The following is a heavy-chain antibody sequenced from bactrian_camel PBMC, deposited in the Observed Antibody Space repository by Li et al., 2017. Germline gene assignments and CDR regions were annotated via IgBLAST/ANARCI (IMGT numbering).Heavy chain of an antibody. CDR3: VADCEFRYDHFDFDVGF. CDR2: IQIDGSST. CDR1: GWTFSRYW. V-gene: IGHV3S25*01. J-gene: IGHJ6*01. D-gene: IGHD7*01. Sequence: QLVESGGGLVQPGGSLRLSCAYSGWTFSRYWMYWVRQAPGKGLEWVSYIQIDGSSTSYADSVKGRFTISRDNAKTTVYLQLNSLKPEDTAMYYCVADCEFRYDHFDFDVGFRGQGTQVTVS.